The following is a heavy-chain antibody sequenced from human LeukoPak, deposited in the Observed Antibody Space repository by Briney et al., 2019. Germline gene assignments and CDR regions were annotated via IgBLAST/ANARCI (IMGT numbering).Heavy chain of an antibody. CDR2: IYHSGST. D-gene: IGHD1-26*01. CDR1: GGFISSSNW. CDR3: ARDRMGATGALGY. J-gene: IGHJ4*02. V-gene: IGHV4-4*02. Sequence: SGTLSLTCAVSGGFISSSNWWSWVRQPPGKGLEWIGEIYHSGSTNYNPSLKSRVTISVDKSKNQFSLKLSSVTAADTAVYYCARDRMGATGALGYWGQGTLVTVSS.